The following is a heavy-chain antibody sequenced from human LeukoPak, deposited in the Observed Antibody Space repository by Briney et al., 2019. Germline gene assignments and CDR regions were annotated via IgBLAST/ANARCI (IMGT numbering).Heavy chain of an antibody. V-gene: IGHV3-21*01. CDR3: ARVGVAATQGNDY. Sequence: PGGSLRLSCAASGFTFSSYSMNWVRQAPGKGLEWVSSISSSSSYIYYAGSVKGRFTISRDNAKNSLYLQMNSLRAEDTAVYYCARVGVAATQGNDYWGQGTLVTVSS. J-gene: IGHJ4*02. D-gene: IGHD2-15*01. CDR1: GFTFSSYS. CDR2: ISSSSSYI.